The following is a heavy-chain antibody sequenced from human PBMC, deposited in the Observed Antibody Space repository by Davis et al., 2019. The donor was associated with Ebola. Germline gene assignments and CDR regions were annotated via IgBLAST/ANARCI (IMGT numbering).Heavy chain of an antibody. D-gene: IGHD1-20*01. CDR3: ARGLYNWNYSDYGMDV. CDR1: GFTFSSYD. V-gene: IGHV3-13*01. J-gene: IGHJ6*04. CDR2: IGTAGDT. Sequence: PGGSLRLSCAASGFTFSSYDMHWVRQATGKGLEWVSAIGTAGDTYYPGSVKGRFTISRENAKNSLYLQMNSLRAGDTAVYYCARGLYNWNYSDYGMDVWGKGTTVTVSS.